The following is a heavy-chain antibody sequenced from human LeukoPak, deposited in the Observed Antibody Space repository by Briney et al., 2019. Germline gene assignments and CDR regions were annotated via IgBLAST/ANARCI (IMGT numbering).Heavy chain of an antibody. D-gene: IGHD6-19*01. CDR3: ARGGPVGGPPGSLDS. CDR2: INSDAGSI. Sequence: GGSLRLSCAASGFTFSNYWMHWVRQSPGKELVWVARINSDAGSITCVDSVKDRFTITRNNAKNTLYLQIDNLRAEDTAMYFCARGGPVGGPPGSLDSWGQGTLLTVSS. V-gene: IGHV3-74*01. J-gene: IGHJ5*01. CDR1: GFTFSNYW.